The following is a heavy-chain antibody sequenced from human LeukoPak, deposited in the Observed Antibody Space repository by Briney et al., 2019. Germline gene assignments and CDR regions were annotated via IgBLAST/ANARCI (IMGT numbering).Heavy chain of an antibody. CDR2: IKQDGSEK. J-gene: IGHJ5*02. D-gene: IGHD3-10*01. V-gene: IGHV3-7*01. CDR1: GFTFSRYW. CDR3: AREPPRDYGSGSYYRVSNWFDP. Sequence: QAGGSLRLSCTTSGFTFSRYWMSWVRQAPGKGLEWVANIKQDGSEKYYVDSVKGRFTISRDNAKNSLYLQMNSLRAEDTAVYYCAREPPRDYGSGSYYRVSNWFDPRGQGTLVTVSS.